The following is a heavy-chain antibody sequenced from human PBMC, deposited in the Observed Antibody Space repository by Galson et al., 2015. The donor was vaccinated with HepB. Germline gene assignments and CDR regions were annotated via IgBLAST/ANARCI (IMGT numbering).Heavy chain of an antibody. CDR3: AAEQSSSSGNYGMDV. J-gene: IGHJ6*02. CDR1: GFTFSSYA. V-gene: IGHV3-23*01. Sequence: SLRLSCAASGFTFSSYAMSWVRQAPGKGLEWVSAISGGGGSTYYADSVKGRFTISRDNSKNTLYLQMNSLRAEDTAVYYCAAEQSSSSGNYGMDVWGQGTTVTVSS. CDR2: ISGGGGST. D-gene: IGHD6-6*01.